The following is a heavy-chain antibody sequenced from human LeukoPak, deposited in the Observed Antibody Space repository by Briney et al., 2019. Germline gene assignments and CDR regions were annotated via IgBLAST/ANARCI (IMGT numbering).Heavy chain of an antibody. D-gene: IGHD2-15*01. CDR3: ARVSQTPGGRGYFDY. Sequence: GGSLRLSCAASGFTSRRYSMNWVPEAPGQGVEWFSYISSSSGTIQYADSVKGRFTISRGNAKNSLYLQMNSLRAEDTAVYYCARVSQTPGGRGYFDYWGQGTLVTVSS. CDR2: ISSSSGTI. CDR1: GFTSRRYS. V-gene: IGHV3-48*01. J-gene: IGHJ4*02.